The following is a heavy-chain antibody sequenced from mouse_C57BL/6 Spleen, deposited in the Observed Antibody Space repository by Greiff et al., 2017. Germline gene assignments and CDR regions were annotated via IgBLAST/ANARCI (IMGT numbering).Heavy chain of an antibody. D-gene: IGHD1-1*01. J-gene: IGHJ4*01. CDR2: INPNNGGT. V-gene: IGHV1-22*01. CDR3: ANSLYDYGSSLLYAMDY. Sequence: VQLQQSGPELVKPGASVKMSCKASGYTFTDYNMHWVKQSHGKSLEWIGYINPNNGGTSYNQKFKGKATLTVKQSSSTAYMELRSLTSEDAAVYYCANSLYDYGSSLLYAMDYWGQGTSVTVSS. CDR1: GYTFTDYN.